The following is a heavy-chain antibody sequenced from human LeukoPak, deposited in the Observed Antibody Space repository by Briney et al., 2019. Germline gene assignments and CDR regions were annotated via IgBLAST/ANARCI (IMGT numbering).Heavy chain of an antibody. J-gene: IGHJ4*02. CDR3: ARHHYDFWSGYPYYFDY. V-gene: IGHV1-18*01. CDR2: ISAYNGNT. D-gene: IGHD3-3*01. Sequence: ASVKVSCKASGYTFTNYGISWVRQAPGQGLEWMGWISAYNGNTNYAQKLQGRVTMTTDTSTSTAYMELRSLRSDDTAVYYCARHHYDFWSGYPYYFDYWGQGTLVTVSS. CDR1: GYTFTNYG.